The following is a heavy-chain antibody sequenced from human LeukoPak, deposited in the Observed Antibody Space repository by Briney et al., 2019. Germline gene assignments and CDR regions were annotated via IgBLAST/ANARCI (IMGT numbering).Heavy chain of an antibody. J-gene: IGHJ4*02. CDR1: GFTFSGYY. CDR2: ISSLSTSI. Sequence: PGGSLRLSCAASGFTFSGYYMSWIRQAPGKGLEWVSYISSLSTSIYYTDSVKGRFTISRDNAKNSLYLQMNNLRAGDTAVYYCGRDKEDWGQGTLVTVSS. V-gene: IGHV3-11*04. CDR3: GRDKED.